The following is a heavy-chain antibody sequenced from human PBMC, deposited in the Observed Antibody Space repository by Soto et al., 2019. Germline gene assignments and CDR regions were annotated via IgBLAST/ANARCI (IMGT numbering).Heavy chain of an antibody. CDR2: ISWNSGSI. J-gene: IGHJ5*02. V-gene: IGHV3-9*01. Sequence: GGSLRLSCAASGFTFDDYAMHWVRQAPGKGLEWVSGISWNSGSIGYADSVKGRFTISRDNAKNSPYLQMNSLRAEDTALYYCAKDQYNWFDPWGQGTLVTVSS. CDR1: GFTFDDYA. CDR3: AKDQYNWFDP.